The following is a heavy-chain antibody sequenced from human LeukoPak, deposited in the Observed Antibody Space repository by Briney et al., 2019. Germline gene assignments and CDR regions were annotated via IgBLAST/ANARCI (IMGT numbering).Heavy chain of an antibody. CDR3: ARDSRSSGWYNYYYYYYMDV. J-gene: IGHJ6*03. D-gene: IGHD6-19*01. Sequence: SETLSLTXTVSGGSISSYYWSWIRQPPGKGMEWIGYIYYSGSTNYNPSLKSRVTISVDTSKNQFSLKLSSVTAADTAVYYCARDSRSSGWYNYYYYYYMDVWGKGTTVTVSS. CDR1: GGSISSYY. CDR2: IYYSGST. V-gene: IGHV4-59*01.